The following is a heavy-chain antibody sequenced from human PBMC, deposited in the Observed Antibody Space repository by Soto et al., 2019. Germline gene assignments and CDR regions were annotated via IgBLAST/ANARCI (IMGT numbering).Heavy chain of an antibody. D-gene: IGHD2-15*01. CDR1: GYTFTAYT. V-gene: IGHV1-3*01. J-gene: IGHJ4*02. Sequence: ASVKVSCTASGYTFTAYTIHWVRQAPGQSLERMGWINAANGATKYSEKFQGRVTITRDTSARTAYMDLSSLSSKDTAVYFCARVAFETSSCAEDRGQGTMVTVSS. CDR2: INAANGAT. CDR3: ARVAFETSSCAED.